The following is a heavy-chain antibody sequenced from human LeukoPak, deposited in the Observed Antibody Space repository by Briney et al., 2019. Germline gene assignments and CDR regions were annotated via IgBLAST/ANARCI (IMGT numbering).Heavy chain of an antibody. Sequence: SETLSLTCTVSGGSVSSSAYYWGWIRQPPEKGLEWIGNIYYSGSTYYNPSLKSRVTISVDTSKNQFSLKLSSVTAADTAVYYCAREIAAAGTLGSSPFDYWGQGTLVTVSS. CDR3: AREIAAAGTLGSSPFDY. V-gene: IGHV4-39*02. CDR2: IYYSGST. D-gene: IGHD6-13*01. J-gene: IGHJ4*02. CDR1: GGSVSSSAYY.